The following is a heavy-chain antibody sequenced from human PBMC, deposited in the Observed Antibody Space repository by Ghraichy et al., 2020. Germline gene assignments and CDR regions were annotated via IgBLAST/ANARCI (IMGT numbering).Heavy chain of an antibody. CDR1: GFTFNRYW. CDR3: ARINTPAVAADPLDH. J-gene: IGHJ4*02. D-gene: IGHD6-19*01. V-gene: IGHV3-7*03. Sequence: ETLSLTCAASGFTFNRYWMTWVRRAPGKGLEWVANINQDGSEKYYVDSVKGRFSISRDNGKSSLYLQMNRLRVEDTAVYFCARINTPAVAADPLDHWGQGTLVTVSP. CDR2: INQDGSEK.